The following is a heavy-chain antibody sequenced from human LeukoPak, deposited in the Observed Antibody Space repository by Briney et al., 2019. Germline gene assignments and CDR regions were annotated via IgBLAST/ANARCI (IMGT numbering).Heavy chain of an antibody. CDR1: GGSISSYY. CDR3: ARDGGGSNFDY. Sequence: SETLSLTCTVSGGSISSYYWSWLPQPPGKGLEWIGYIYYSGSTNYNPSLMIRVSISVETSKNQFSLKLSSVTAADTAVYYCARDGGGSNFDYWGQGTLVTVSS. V-gene: IGHV4-59*01. D-gene: IGHD2-15*01. J-gene: IGHJ4*02. CDR2: IYYSGST.